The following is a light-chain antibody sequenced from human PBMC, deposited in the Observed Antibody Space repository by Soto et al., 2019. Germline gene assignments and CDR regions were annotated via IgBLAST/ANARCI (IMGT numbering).Light chain of an antibody. J-gene: IGKJ1*01. Sequence: DIHMTQSPSSLSASVGDRVTITCRASQSISSYLNWYQQKPGKAPKLLIYAASSLQSGVPSRLSVSRSGTDFTLTIISLQREDFETYYCQQRYSTPRQFGYVTKFDI. CDR3: QQRYSTPRQ. V-gene: IGKV1-39*01. CDR2: AAS. CDR1: QSISSY.